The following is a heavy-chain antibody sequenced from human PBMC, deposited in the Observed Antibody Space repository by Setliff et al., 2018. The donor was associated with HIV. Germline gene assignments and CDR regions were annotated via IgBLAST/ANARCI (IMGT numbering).Heavy chain of an antibody. Sequence: ASVKVSCKASGYSFASHSLHWVRQAPGQGLEWMGWINTGNGNTKYSQKFQDRVTITRDTSANTGYMELSGLRSEDTAVYYCARDRVPKRGYTYREPDFDSWGQGTLVTVAS. CDR1: GYSFASHS. V-gene: IGHV1-3*04. D-gene: IGHD5-12*01. CDR2: INTGNGNT. CDR3: ARDRVPKRGYTYREPDFDS. J-gene: IGHJ5*01.